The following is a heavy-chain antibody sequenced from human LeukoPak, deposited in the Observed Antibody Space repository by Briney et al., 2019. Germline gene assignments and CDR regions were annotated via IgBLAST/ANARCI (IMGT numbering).Heavy chain of an antibody. CDR1: GYTFTSYG. Sequence: GASVKVSCKASGYTFTSYGISWVRQAPGQGLEWMGWISAYNGNTNYAQKLQGRVTMTTDTSTSTAYMELRSLRSDDTAVYYCARGREVHYYGSRFNFDYWGQGTLVTVSS. V-gene: IGHV1-18*01. J-gene: IGHJ4*02. CDR3: ARGREVHYYGSRFNFDY. D-gene: IGHD3-10*01. CDR2: ISAYNGNT.